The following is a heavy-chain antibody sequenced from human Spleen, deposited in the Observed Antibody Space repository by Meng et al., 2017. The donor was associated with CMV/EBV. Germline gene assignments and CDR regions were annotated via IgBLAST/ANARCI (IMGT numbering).Heavy chain of an antibody. CDR1: GGTFNRYA. CDR2: IIPIFGTA. V-gene: IGHV1-69*12. CDR3: ARGLYGGNDY. Sequence: QVQLVQAGAEGKKPGSSVKVSCKASGGTFNRYAIRWVRQAPGQGLEWMGGIIPIFGTANYAQKFQGRVTITADESTSTAYMELSSLRSEDTAVYYCARGLYGGNDYWGQGTLVTVSS. J-gene: IGHJ4*02. D-gene: IGHD4-23*01.